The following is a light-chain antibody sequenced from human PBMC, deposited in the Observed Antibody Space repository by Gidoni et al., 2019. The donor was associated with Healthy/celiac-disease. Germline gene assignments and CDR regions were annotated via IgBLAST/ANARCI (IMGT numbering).Light chain of an antibody. J-gene: IGLJ2*01. CDR3: QAWDSSTVV. V-gene: IGLV3-1*01. CDR2: QDS. CDR1: KLGDKY. Sequence: SYELTQPPSVSVSPGQTASITCSGDKLGDKYACWYQQKPGQSHVLVIYQDSKRPSGIPERFSGSNSGNTATLTISGTQPMDEADYYCQAWDSSTVVFGGGTKLTVL.